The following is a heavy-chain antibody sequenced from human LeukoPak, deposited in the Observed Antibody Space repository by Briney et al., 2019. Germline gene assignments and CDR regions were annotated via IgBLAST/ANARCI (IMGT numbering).Heavy chain of an antibody. V-gene: IGHV3-74*01. Sequence: PGGSLRLSCAASGFTFSSYWMHWVRHAPGKGLVWVSRINSDGSSTSYADSVKGRFTISRDNAKNTLYLQMNSLRAEDTAVYYCARFTYGSGSRDYWGQGTLVTVSS. J-gene: IGHJ4*02. D-gene: IGHD3-10*01. CDR1: GFTFSSYW. CDR3: ARFTYGSGSRDY. CDR2: INSDGSST.